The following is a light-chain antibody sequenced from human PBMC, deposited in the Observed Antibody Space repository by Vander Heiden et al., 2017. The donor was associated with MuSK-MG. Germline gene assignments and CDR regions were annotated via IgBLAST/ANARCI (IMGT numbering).Light chain of an antibody. CDR1: SCNIGSNY. CDR2: RNN. Sequence: QSVLTQPPSASRTPGQWVTISGSGSSCNIGSNYVYWYQQLPGTAPKPLIYRNNQRPSGVPDRFSGSKSGTSASLAISGLRSEDEADYYCAAWDDSLSGVVFGGGTKLTVL. J-gene: IGLJ2*01. CDR3: AAWDDSLSGVV. V-gene: IGLV1-47*01.